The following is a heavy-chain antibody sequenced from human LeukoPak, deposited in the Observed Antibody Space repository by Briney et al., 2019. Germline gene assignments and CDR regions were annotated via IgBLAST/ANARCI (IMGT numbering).Heavy chain of an antibody. J-gene: IGHJ4*02. Sequence: SETLSLTCTVSGGSIRSSSYYWGWIRQPPGKGLEWIGNIYYSGSTYYNPSLKSRVTISVDTSKNQFSLKLSSVTAADTAVYYCARHPPGYCSSTSCYTGMGNFDYWGQGTLVTVSS. V-gene: IGHV4-39*01. CDR2: IYYSGST. CDR3: ARHPPGYCSSTSCYTGMGNFDY. D-gene: IGHD2-2*02. CDR1: GGSIRSSSYY.